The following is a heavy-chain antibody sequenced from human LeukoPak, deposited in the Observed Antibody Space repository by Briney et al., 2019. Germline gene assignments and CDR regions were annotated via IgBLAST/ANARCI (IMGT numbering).Heavy chain of an antibody. V-gene: IGHV5-51*01. CDR1: GYSFTSYW. CDR3: ARHGGATYGSNLNPFDY. D-gene: IGHD1-26*01. CDR2: IYPGDSDT. J-gene: IGHJ4*02. Sequence: GESLKISCKGSGYSFTSYWIGWVRQMPGKGLEWMGIIYPGDSDTRYSPSFQGQVTISADKSISTAYLQWSSLKASDTAVYYCARHGGATYGSNLNPFDYWGQGTLVTVSS.